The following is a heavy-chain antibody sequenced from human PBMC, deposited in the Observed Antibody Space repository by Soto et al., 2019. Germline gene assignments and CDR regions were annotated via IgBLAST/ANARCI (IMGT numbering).Heavy chain of an antibody. V-gene: IGHV4-30-4*01. J-gene: IGHJ6*02. D-gene: IGHD2-8*01. CDR1: GGSISSGDYY. Sequence: SETLSLTCTVSGGSISSGDYYWSWIRQPPGKGLEWIGYIYYSGSTYYNPSLKSRVTISVDTSKNQFSLKLSSVTAADTAVYYCARDWQPLGLMLYATRGLYGMDVWGQGTTVTVSS. CDR3: ARDWQPLGLMLYATRGLYGMDV. CDR2: IYYSGST.